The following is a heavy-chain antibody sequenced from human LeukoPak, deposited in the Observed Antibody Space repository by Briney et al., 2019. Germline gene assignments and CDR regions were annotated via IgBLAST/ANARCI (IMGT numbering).Heavy chain of an antibody. J-gene: IGHJ4*02. CDR1: GGSISSYY. D-gene: IGHD3-16*01. CDR3: ARDYGYGWEEYYFDY. Sequence: SETLSLTCTVSGGSISSYYWSWIRQPAGKGLEWIGYIYYSGSTYYNPSLKSRVTISVDTSKNQFSLKLSSVTAADTAVYYCARDYGYGWEEYYFDYWGQGTLVTVSS. CDR2: IYYSGST. V-gene: IGHV4-59*12.